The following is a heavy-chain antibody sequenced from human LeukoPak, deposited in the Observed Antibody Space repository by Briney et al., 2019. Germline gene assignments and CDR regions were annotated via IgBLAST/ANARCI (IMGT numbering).Heavy chain of an antibody. CDR3: ARAARTFDY. J-gene: IGHJ4*02. D-gene: IGHD6-6*01. CDR2: IKHDGGEK. Sequence: GTSLRLSCAASGFTFSNYWMSWVRQAPGKGLEWVANIKHDGGEKYYVDSVKGRFAISRDNTKNSLYLQMNGLRAEDTAVYYCARAARTFDYWGQGILVTVSS. V-gene: IGHV3-7*01. CDR1: GFTFSNYW.